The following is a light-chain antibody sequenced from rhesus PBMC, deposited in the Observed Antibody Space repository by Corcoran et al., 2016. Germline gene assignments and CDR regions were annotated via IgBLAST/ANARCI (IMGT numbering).Light chain of an antibody. CDR3: LQYSSSPLT. J-gene: IGKJ4*01. CDR1: QSITSW. V-gene: IGKV1-22*01. Sequence: DIQMTQSPSSLSASVGDTVTITCRASQSITSWLDWYQQQPGKAPKLLIYKASMLQGGVPSRFSGSGSGTDFTLTISSLQPEDFATYYCLQYSSSPLTFGGGTKVEIK. CDR2: KAS.